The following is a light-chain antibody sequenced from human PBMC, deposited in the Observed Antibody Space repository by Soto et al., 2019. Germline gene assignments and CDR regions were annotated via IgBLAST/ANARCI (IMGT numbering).Light chain of an antibody. CDR3: LQDTNSPWP. CDR1: QGIGNA. Sequence: AIQMTQSPSSLSASVGDRVTISCRASQGIGNALGGYQQKPGKPPKVLIYGASNLQSGVPPRFSSSGSGTHFTLAISSLQPEASATYCSLQDTNSPWPFGQRNKVAIK. V-gene: IGKV1-6*01. J-gene: IGKJ1*01. CDR2: GAS.